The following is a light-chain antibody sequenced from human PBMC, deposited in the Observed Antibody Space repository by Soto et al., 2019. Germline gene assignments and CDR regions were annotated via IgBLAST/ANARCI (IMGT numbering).Light chain of an antibody. V-gene: IGKV3-15*01. CDR1: QSVSSN. J-gene: IGKJ1*01. CDR2: GAS. Sequence: EIVMTQSPATLSVSPGERATLSCRASQSVSSNLAWYQQTPGQAPRLLIYGASTRAPGIPARFSGSGSGTEFTLTISSLQSEDFPVYYCQHYNNWPRTFGQGTKVEIK. CDR3: QHYNNWPRT.